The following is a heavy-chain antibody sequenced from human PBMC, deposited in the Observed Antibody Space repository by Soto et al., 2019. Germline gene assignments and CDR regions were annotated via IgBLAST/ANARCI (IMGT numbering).Heavy chain of an antibody. J-gene: IGHJ4*02. Sequence: TLSLTCTVSGGSISSSSYYWGWIRQPPGKGLEWIGSIYYSGSTYYNPSLKSRVTISVDTSKNQFSLKLSSVTAADTAVYYCARQLFTIFSEGYFDYCGQGTLVTVSS. D-gene: IGHD3-9*01. V-gene: IGHV4-39*01. CDR1: GGSISSSSYY. CDR2: IYYSGST. CDR3: ARQLFTIFSEGYFDY.